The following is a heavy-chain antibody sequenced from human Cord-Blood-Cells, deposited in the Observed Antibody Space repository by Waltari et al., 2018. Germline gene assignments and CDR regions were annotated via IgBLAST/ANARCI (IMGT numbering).Heavy chain of an antibody. CDR2: MYYRGST. CDR3: ARGRGGVRGVLPNHNWFDP. Sequence: QVQLQESGPGLVKPSETLSLTCTVSGGSVSSGSYYWSWILHPPGTGLAWIGYMYYRGSTNYTPSLKSRVTISVNTSKNQFSLKLSSVTAADTAVYYCARGRGGVRGVLPNHNWFDPWGQGTLVTVSS. J-gene: IGHJ5*02. V-gene: IGHV4-61*01. D-gene: IGHD3-10*01. CDR1: GGSVSSGSYY.